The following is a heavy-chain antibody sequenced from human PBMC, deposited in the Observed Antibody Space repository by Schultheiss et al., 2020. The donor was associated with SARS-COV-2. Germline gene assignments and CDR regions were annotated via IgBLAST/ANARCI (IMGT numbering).Heavy chain of an antibody. Sequence: GGSLRLSCAASGFTFSSYSMNWVRQAPGKGLEWVSSISSGSSYIYYADSVKGRFTISRDNAKNSLYLQMNSLRAEDTAVYYCARTGVGATVPFDYWGQGTLVTVSS. CDR3: ARTGVGATVPFDY. J-gene: IGHJ4*02. CDR2: ISSGSSYI. V-gene: IGHV3-21*01. CDR1: GFTFSSYS. D-gene: IGHD1-26*01.